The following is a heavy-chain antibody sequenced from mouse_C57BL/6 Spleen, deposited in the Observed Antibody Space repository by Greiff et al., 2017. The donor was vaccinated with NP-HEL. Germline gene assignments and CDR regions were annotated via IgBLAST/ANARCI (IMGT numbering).Heavy chain of an antibody. CDR2: INPNNGGT. CDR3: ARSNYSNFYWYFDV. Sequence: EVQLQQSGPELVKPGASVKISCKASGYTFTDYYMNWVKQSHGKSLEWIGDINPNNGGTSYNQKFKGKATLTVDKSSSTAYMELRSLTSEDSAVYYCARSNYSNFYWYFDVWGTGTTVTVSS. CDR1: GYTFTDYY. D-gene: IGHD2-5*01. J-gene: IGHJ1*03. V-gene: IGHV1-26*01.